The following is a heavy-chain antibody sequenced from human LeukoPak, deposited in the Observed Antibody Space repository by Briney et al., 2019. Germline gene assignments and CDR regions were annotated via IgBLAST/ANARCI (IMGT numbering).Heavy chain of an antibody. D-gene: IGHD3-22*01. CDR3: ARVPHYYDSSGYFGNAFDI. Sequence: GASVKVSCKASGYTFTGYYMHWVRQAPGQGLEWMGWISAYNGNTNYAQKLQDRVTMTTDTSTSTAYMELRRLRSDDTAVYYCARVPHYYDSSGYFGNAFDIWGQGTMVTVSS. CDR1: GYTFTGYY. J-gene: IGHJ3*02. V-gene: IGHV1-18*04. CDR2: ISAYNGNT.